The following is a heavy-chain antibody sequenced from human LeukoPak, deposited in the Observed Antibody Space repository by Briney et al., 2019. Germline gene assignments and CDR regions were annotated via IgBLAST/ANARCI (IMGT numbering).Heavy chain of an antibody. CDR3: VRDGDAYNFDF. Sequence: GGSLRLSCATSGFTLSLAWMHWVRHAPGKGLEWVSRIKYDGSYTNYADSVKGRFTISRDNARNTLSLHMISLRAEDTAVYFCVRDGDAYNFDFWGQGVLVTVSS. CDR2: IKYDGSYT. D-gene: IGHD5-24*01. V-gene: IGHV3-74*01. J-gene: IGHJ4*02. CDR1: GFTLSLAW.